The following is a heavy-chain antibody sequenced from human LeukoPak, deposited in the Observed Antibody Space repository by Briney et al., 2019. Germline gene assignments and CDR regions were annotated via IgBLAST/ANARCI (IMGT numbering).Heavy chain of an antibody. J-gene: IGHJ4*02. CDR1: GYTFAVYH. V-gene: IGHV1-2*02. D-gene: IGHD6-25*01. CDR3: ARGSSGWPYPSDY. Sequence: GASVKVSCKASGYTFAVYHMHWVRQAPGQGLEWMGWINPNSGGTNYAQKFQGRVTMTSDTSISTAYMELSRLRSDDTAVCYCARGSSGWPYPSDYWGQGTLVTVSS. CDR2: INPNSGGT.